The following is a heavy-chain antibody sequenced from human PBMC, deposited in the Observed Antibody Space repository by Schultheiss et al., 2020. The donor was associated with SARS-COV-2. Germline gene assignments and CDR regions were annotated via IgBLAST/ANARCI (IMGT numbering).Heavy chain of an antibody. CDR1: GGTFSSYA. CDR3: ARERPWTVVGEGATDIFLGAFDI. D-gene: IGHD1-26*01. Sequence: SVKVSCKASGGTFSSYAISWVRQAPGQGLEWMGRIIPILGIANYAQKFQGRVTITADKSTSTAYMELSSLRSEDTAVYYCARERPWTVVGEGATDIFLGAFDIWGQGTMVTVSS. CDR2: IIPILGIA. V-gene: IGHV1-69*04. J-gene: IGHJ3*02.